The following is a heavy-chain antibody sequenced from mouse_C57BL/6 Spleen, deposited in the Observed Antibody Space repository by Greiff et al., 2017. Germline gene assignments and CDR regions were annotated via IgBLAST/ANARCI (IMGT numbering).Heavy chain of an antibody. V-gene: IGHV5-4*01. CDR3: ARDLFYDYDDAMDY. D-gene: IGHD2-4*01. J-gene: IGHJ4*01. CDR2: ISDGGSYT. CDR1: GFTFSSYA. Sequence: EVMLVESGGGLVKPGGSLKLSCAASGFTFSSYAMSWVRQTPEKRLEWVATISDGGSYTYYPDNVKGRFTISRDNAKNNLYLQMSHLKSEDTAMYYCARDLFYDYDDAMDYWGQGTSVTVSS.